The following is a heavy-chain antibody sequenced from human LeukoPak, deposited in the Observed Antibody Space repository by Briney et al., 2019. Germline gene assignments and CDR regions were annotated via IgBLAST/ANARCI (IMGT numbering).Heavy chain of an antibody. CDR3: ARGRDYFDY. Sequence: GRSLRLSCAASGFTFSSYAMHWVRQAPGKGLEWEAVISYDGSNKYYADSVKGRFTISRDNSKNTLYLQMNSLRAEDTAVYYCARGRDYFDYWGQGTLVTVSS. CDR2: ISYDGSNK. CDR1: GFTFSSYA. V-gene: IGHV3-30*04. J-gene: IGHJ4*02.